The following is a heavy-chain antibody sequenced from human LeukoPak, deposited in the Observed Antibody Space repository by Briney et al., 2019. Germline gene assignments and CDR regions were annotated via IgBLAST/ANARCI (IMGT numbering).Heavy chain of an antibody. CDR3: ARHGSRAVAGFLDY. CDR2: IFYSGST. J-gene: IGHJ4*02. Sequence: KPSETLSLTCTVSGGSISSSSYYWSWIRQSPGKGLEWIGYIFYSGSTYYNPSLTSRVSISLDTSKNQFSLRLTSVTAADTAVYYCARHGSRAVAGFLDYWGQGTLVTVSS. CDR1: GGSISSSSYY. D-gene: IGHD6-19*01. V-gene: IGHV4-61*05.